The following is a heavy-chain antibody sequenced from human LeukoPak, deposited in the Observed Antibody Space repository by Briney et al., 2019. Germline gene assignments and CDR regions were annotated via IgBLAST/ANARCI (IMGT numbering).Heavy chain of an antibody. Sequence: PSETLSLTCTVSGYSISSGYYWGWIRQPPGKGLEWIGSIYHSGSTYYNPSLKSRVTISVDTSKNQFSLKLSSVTAADTAVYYCARGRRSWDYFDYWGQGTLVTVSS. D-gene: IGHD1-26*01. CDR1: GYSISSGYY. CDR3: ARGRRSWDYFDY. J-gene: IGHJ4*02. CDR2: IYHSGST. V-gene: IGHV4-38-2*02.